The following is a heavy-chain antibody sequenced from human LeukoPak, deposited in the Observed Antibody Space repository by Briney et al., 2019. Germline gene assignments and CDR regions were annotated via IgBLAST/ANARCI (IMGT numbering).Heavy chain of an antibody. CDR3: ARAPARIAARPWNWFDP. D-gene: IGHD6-6*01. J-gene: IGHJ5*02. CDR1: GYTFTSYD. CDR2: MNPNSGNT. V-gene: IGHV1-8*01. Sequence: ASVKVSCKASGYTFTSYDINWVRQATGQGLEWMGWMNPNSGNTGYAQKFQGRVTMTRNTSISTAYMELSSLRSEDTAVYYCARAPARIAARPWNWFDPWGQGTLVTVSS.